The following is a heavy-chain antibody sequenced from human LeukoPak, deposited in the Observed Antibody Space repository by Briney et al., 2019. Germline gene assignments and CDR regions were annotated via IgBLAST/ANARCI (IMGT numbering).Heavy chain of an antibody. CDR3: ARAGGVLRYFDWLSPPNYGMDV. Sequence: PSETLSLTCAVSGYSISSGYYWGWIRQPPGKGLEWIGSIYHSGSTYYNPSLKSRVTISVDTSKNQFSLKLSSVTAADTAVYYCARAGGVLRYFDWLSPPNYGMDVWGKGTTVTVSS. CDR2: IYHSGST. CDR1: GYSISSGYY. D-gene: IGHD3-9*01. V-gene: IGHV4-38-2*01. J-gene: IGHJ6*04.